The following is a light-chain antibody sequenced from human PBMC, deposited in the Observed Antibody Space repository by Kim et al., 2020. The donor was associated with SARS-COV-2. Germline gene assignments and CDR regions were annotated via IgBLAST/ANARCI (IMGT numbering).Light chain of an antibody. CDR2: DVT. J-gene: IGLJ1*01. CDR3: SSYTSDYV. CDR1: SSDIGGYNY. V-gene: IGLV2-14*03. Sequence: PGQSITISCTGSSSDIGGYNYVSWYQQHPGKAPKLIIYDVTNRPSGVSNRFSGSTSGNTASLTISGLQAEDEADYFCSSYTSDYVFGTGTKVTVL.